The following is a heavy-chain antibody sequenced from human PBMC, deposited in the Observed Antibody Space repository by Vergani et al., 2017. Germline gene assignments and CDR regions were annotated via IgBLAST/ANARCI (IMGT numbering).Heavy chain of an antibody. V-gene: IGHV1-18*01. J-gene: IGHJ6*02. CDR1: GYTFTSYD. D-gene: IGHD3-22*01. CDR3: ARDGPYYYDSSGSPDGMDV. CDR2: ISAYNGNT. Sequence: QVQLVQSGAEVKKPGASVKVSCKASGYTFTSYDINWVRQATGQGLEWMGWISAYNGNTNYAQKLQGRVTMTTDTSTSTAYMELRSLRSDDTAVYYCARDGPYYYDSSGSPDGMDVWGQGTTVTVSS.